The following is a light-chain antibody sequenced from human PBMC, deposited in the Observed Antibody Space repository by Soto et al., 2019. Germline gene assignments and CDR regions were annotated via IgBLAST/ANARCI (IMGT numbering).Light chain of an antibody. CDR2: GAS. CDR3: QQYGGSPQT. J-gene: IGKJ1*01. V-gene: IGKV3-20*01. CDR1: QSVSYY. Sequence: EIVLTQSPGTLSLSPGERATLSCRASQSVSYYLVWYQQKPGHAPRLLISGASSRATGIPDRFSGSGSGTEFTLTIRRLEPEDFAVYYCQQYGGSPQTFGQGTKVEIK.